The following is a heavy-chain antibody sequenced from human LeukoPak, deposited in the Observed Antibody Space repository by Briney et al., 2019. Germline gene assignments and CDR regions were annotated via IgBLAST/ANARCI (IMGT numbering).Heavy chain of an antibody. Sequence: GASVKVSCKASGYTFTSYGISWVRQAPGQGLEWMGWISPYNGNTNYAQKFQGRVTMTTDTSTSTAYMELRSLRSDDTAIYYCARDSITLIKDFWSQGTLVTVSS. CDR2: ISPYNGNT. CDR3: ARDSITLIKDF. V-gene: IGHV1-18*01. J-gene: IGHJ4*02. D-gene: IGHD3-22*01. CDR1: GYTFTSYG.